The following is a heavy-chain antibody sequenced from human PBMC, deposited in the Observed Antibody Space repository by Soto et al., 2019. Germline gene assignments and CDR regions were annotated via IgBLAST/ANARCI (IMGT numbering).Heavy chain of an antibody. Sequence: PGGSLRLSCAASGFTFDDYAMHWVRQAPGKGLEWVSLISWDGGSTYYADSVKGRFTISRDNSKNSLYLQMNSLRAEDTALYYCAKDLGRRKYYYYGMDVWGQGTTVTVSS. CDR2: ISWDGGST. J-gene: IGHJ6*02. CDR1: GFTFDDYA. V-gene: IGHV3-43D*04. CDR3: AKDLGRRKYYYYGMDV.